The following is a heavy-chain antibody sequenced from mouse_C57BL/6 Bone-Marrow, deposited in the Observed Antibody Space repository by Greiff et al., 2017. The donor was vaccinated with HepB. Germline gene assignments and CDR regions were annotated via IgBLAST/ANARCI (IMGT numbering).Heavy chain of an antibody. CDR2: IYPGDGDT. D-gene: IGHD2-10*02. CDR1: GYAFSSYW. V-gene: IGHV1-80*01. Sequence: QVQLQQSGAELVKPGASVKISCKASGYAFSSYWMNWVKQRPGKGLEWIGQIYPGDGDTNYNGKFKGKATLTADKSSSTAYMQLSSLTSEDSAVYFCARRDVWDYFDYWGQGTTLTVSS. CDR3: ARRDVWDYFDY. J-gene: IGHJ2*01.